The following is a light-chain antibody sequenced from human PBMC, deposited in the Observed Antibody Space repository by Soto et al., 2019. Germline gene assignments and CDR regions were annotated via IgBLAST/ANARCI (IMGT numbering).Light chain of an antibody. V-gene: IGKV1-33*01. Sequence: DIQMTQSPSSLSASVGDRVTITCQASQDINNYLNWYQQKPGKAPKLLMYDASNLETGVPSRFSGSGSGTDFTFTISSLQPEDIATYYCQQYDSLPYTFGQGTNLQIK. CDR1: QDINNY. J-gene: IGKJ2*01. CDR2: DAS. CDR3: QQYDSLPYT.